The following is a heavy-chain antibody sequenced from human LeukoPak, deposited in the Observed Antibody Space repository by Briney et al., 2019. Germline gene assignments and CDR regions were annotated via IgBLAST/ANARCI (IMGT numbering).Heavy chain of an antibody. CDR3: ARGQVTAVTGLAAFDI. J-gene: IGHJ3*02. V-gene: IGHV3-66*01. D-gene: IGHD4-17*01. CDR2: IYSGGST. CDR1: GFTFSSYG. Sequence: PGGSLRLSCAASGFTFSSYGMSWVRQAPGKGLEWVSVIYSGGSTYYADSVKGRFTISRDNSKNTLYLQMNSLRAEDMAVYYCARGQVTAVTGLAAFDIWGQGTMVTVSS.